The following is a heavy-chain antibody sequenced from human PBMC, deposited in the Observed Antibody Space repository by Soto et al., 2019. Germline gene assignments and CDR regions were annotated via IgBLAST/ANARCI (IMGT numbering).Heavy chain of an antibody. CDR3: AGRCDGTNCLAHFDY. V-gene: IGHV1-69*06. CDR2: IIPIFGTP. D-gene: IGHD2-2*01. CDR1: GGTFNNYL. Sequence: SVKVSCKASGGTFNNYLINWVRQAPGQGLEWMAGIIPIFGTPNYAQKFQGRVTITADKSTSTAYMELNSLRSEDTAVYYCAGRCDGTNCLAHFDYWGQGTLVTVSS. J-gene: IGHJ4*02.